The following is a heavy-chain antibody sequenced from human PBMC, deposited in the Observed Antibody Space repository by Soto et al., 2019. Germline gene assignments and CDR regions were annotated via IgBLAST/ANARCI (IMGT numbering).Heavy chain of an antibody. D-gene: IGHD5-18*01. CDR1: GGSISSYY. V-gene: IGHV4-59*01. J-gene: IGHJ6*02. CDR2: IYYSGST. Sequence: SETLSLTCTVSGGSISSYYWSWIRQPPGKGLEWIGYIYYSGSTNYNPSLKSRVTISVDTSKNQFSLKLSSVTAADTAVYYCARTIQLWSRPYYYYYYGMDVWGQGTTVT. CDR3: ARTIQLWSRPYYYYYYGMDV.